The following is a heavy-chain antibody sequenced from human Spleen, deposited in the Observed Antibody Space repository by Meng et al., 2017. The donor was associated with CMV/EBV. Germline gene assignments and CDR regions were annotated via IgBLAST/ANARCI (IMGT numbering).Heavy chain of an antibody. CDR2: IYTSGST. CDR1: GGSNSGYY. J-gene: IGHJ4*02. V-gene: IGHV4-4*07. D-gene: IGHD3-3*01. CDR3: ARGSRRPLGSGYLFDY. Sequence: QVWSEVSCPGLVKPSATLSLTCTVSGGSNSGYYWSWIRQPAGKGLEWIGRIYTSGSTNYNPSLKSRVTMSVETSKNQFSLKLSSVTAADTAVYYCARGSRRPLGSGYLFDYWGQGTLVTVSS.